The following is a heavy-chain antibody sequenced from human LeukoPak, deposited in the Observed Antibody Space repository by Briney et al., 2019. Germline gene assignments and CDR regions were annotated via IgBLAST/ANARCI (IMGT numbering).Heavy chain of an antibody. J-gene: IGHJ3*02. CDR2: IWYDGSNK. V-gene: IGHV3-33*01. CDR1: GXTFSDYG. CDR3: ARASEGAFDI. Sequence: PGRSLRLSCAASGXTFSDYGMHWVRQAPGKGLEWVAVIWYDGSNKYYADSVKGRFTISRDNYKKTMYLQMNSLRAEDTAVYYCARASEGAFDIWGQGIMVTASS.